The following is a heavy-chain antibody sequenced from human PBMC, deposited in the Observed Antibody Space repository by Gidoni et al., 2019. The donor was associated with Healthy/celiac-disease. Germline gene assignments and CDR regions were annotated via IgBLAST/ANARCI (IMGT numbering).Heavy chain of an antibody. J-gene: IGHJ6*02. CDR2: IYSGGST. D-gene: IGHD3-16*02. CDR1: GFTVSSNY. V-gene: IGHV3-53*01. CDR3: ARDQDVWGSYRYRGHYYYGMDV. Sequence: EVQLVESGGGLIQPGGSLRLSCAASGFTVSSNYMRWVRQAPGQGLEWVSVIYSGGSTYYADSVKGRFTISRDNSKNTLYLQMNSLRAEDTAVYYCARDQDVWGSYRYRGHYYYGMDVWGQGTTVTVSS.